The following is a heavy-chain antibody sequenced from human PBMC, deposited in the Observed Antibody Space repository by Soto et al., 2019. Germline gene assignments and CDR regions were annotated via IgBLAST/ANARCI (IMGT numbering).Heavy chain of an antibody. CDR3: ARTNWNMDYGFGMDV. Sequence: QVQLVQSAAEVKKPGASVKVSCTASGHTLSRYGISWIRQAPGQGLEWLGWISGNNGNTNYAPKFRDRVTMTDDPTTSTVFLEVRSLRSDDTATYYCARTNWNMDYGFGMDVWGQGTTVIVS. CDR2: ISGNNGNT. J-gene: IGHJ6*02. D-gene: IGHD1-1*01. V-gene: IGHV1-18*01. CDR1: GHTLSRYG.